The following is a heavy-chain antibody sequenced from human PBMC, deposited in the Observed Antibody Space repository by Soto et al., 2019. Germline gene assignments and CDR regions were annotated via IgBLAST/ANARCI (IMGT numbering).Heavy chain of an antibody. CDR2: IIPIFGTA. J-gene: IGHJ5*02. CDR3: EKTGNTAMVTGWFNP. D-gene: IGHD5-18*01. Sequence: GASVKVSCKASGGTFSSYAISWVRQAPGQGLEWMGGIIPIFGTANYAQKFQGRVTITADESMSTAYMELRSLRSEDTAVYYWEKTGNTAMVTGWFNPWGQGTLV. CDR1: GGTFSSYA. V-gene: IGHV1-69*13.